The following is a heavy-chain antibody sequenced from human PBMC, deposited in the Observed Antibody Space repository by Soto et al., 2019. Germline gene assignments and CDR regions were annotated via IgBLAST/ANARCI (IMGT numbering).Heavy chain of an antibody. D-gene: IGHD6-13*01. Sequence: VQLQESGPGLVKPSETLSLTCTVSGGSISGYYWSWTPQSPGKGLEWIGYIHYSGSTNYNPSLKSLVTNAGDTTRNRLSLRLVSVTAADTAVYYCARRSAAGTKSPFDYWGRRTLVTVSS. V-gene: IGHV4-59*01. J-gene: IGHJ4*02. CDR1: GGSISGYY. CDR2: IHYSGST. CDR3: ARRSAAGTKSPFDY.